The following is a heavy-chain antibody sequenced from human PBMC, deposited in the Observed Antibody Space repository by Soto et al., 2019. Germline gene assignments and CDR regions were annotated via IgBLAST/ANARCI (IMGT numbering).Heavy chain of an antibody. CDR2: IWYDGSNK. J-gene: IGHJ4*02. V-gene: IGHV3-33*01. D-gene: IGHD2-15*01. CDR3: AREGCSGGSCYLVYFDY. Sequence: QVQLVESGGGVVQPGRSLRLSCAASGFTFSSYGMHWVRQAPGKGLEWVAVIWYDGSNKYYADSVKGRFTISRDNSKNTLYLQMNSLRAEDTAVYYCAREGCSGGSCYLVYFDYWGQGTLVTVSS. CDR1: GFTFSSYG.